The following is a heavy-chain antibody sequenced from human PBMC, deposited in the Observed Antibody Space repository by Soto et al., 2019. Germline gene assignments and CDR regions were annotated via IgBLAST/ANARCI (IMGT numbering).Heavy chain of an antibody. V-gene: IGHV1-18*01. J-gene: IGHJ4*02. CDR3: ARGWYGEY. D-gene: IGHD3-10*01. Sequence: QVHLVQAGAELKKPGASVTVSCKGSGYALTTYGITCVRQAPGQGLERMGWISAHNGNTNYAQKLQGRVTVTSYTSTSTASMELRRLISDDTAVDYCARGWYGEYWGQGARVTVSS. CDR1: GYALTTYG. CDR2: ISAHNGNT.